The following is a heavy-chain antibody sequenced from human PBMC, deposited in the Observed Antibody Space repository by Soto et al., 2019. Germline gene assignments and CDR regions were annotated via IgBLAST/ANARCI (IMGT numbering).Heavy chain of an antibody. J-gene: IGHJ5*02. V-gene: IGHV3-23*01. D-gene: IGHD3-9*01. CDR3: AKDFDSACPNLFDP. CDR1: GFTFSSCA. Sequence: PGGSPRRSWAASGFTFSSCAMSWVPQAPGKGLEWVSAISGSGGSTYYADPVKGRFTISRDNSKSTLYLQMNSLRAEDTAVYYCAKDFDSACPNLFDPWGQGTMGTFST. CDR2: ISGSGGST.